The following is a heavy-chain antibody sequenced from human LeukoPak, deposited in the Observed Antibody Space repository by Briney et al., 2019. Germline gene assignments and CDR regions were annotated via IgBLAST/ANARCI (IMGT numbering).Heavy chain of an antibody. J-gene: IGHJ4*02. V-gene: IGHV3-66*01. D-gene: IGHD6-19*01. CDR2: IYSGGST. Sequence: GGSLRLSCAASGFTVSSKYMSWVRQAPGKGLEWVSVIYSGGSTDYADSVKGRFTISRDNSKNTLYLQMNSLRPDDTAVYYCARGSSSGWHDYWGQGTLVTVSS. CDR1: GFTVSSKY. CDR3: ARGSSSGWHDY.